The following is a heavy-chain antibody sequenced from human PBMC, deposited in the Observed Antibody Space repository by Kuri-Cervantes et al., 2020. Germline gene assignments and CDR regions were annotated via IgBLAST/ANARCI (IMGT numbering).Heavy chain of an antibody. J-gene: IGHJ3*02. V-gene: IGHV3-21*01. Sequence: GGSLRLSCAASGFTFSSYAMNWVRQAPGKGLEWVSSISSSSYIYYADSVKGRFTISRDNAKNSLYLQMNSLRAEDTAVYYCARDRSGCSSTSCYLDAFDIWGQGTVVTVSS. D-gene: IGHD2-2*01. CDR2: ISSSSYI. CDR3: ARDRSGCSSTSCYLDAFDI. CDR1: GFTFSSYA.